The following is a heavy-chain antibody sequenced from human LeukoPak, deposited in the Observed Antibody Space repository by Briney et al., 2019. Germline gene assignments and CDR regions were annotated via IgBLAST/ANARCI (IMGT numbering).Heavy chain of an antibody. CDR2: INHSGST. D-gene: IGHD5/OR15-5a*01. CDR3: ARHRRVSTIPSEFDY. J-gene: IGHJ4*02. V-gene: IGHV4-34*01. Sequence: SETLSLTCAVYGGSFSGYYWSWIRQPPGKGLEWIGEINHSGSTNYNPSLKSRVTISVDTSKNQFSLKLSSVTAADTAIYYCARHRRVSTIPSEFDYWGQGTLVTVSS. CDR1: GGSFSGYY.